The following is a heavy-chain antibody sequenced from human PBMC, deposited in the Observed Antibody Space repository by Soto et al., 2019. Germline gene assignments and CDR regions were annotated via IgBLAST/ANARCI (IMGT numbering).Heavy chain of an antibody. CDR1: RFTFSDFA. Sequence: DVQLLESGGGLVQPGGSLTLSCAASRFTFSDFAMSWVRQAPGKGLEWGSSIGGGGTDTYYADSVKGRFTISRDNSKNTLYLQRDSLRDEDTAVYYCAKDAVPYNGKWDWFDSWGQGTLVIVSS. J-gene: IGHJ5*01. V-gene: IGHV3-23*01. CDR3: AKDAVPYNGKWDWFDS. D-gene: IGHD1-20*01. CDR2: IGGGGTDT.